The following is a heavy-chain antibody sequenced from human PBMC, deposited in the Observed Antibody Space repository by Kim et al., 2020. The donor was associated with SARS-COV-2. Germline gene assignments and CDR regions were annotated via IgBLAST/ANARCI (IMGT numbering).Heavy chain of an antibody. Sequence: SETLSLTCTVSGGSISSYYWSWIRQPPGKGLEWIGYIYYSGSTNYNPSHKSRVTISVDTSKNQFSLKLSSVTAADTAVYYCARDSRYYDFWSGYYRTGDYYYGMDVWGQGTTVTVSS. D-gene: IGHD3-3*01. CDR3: ARDSRYYDFWSGYYRTGDYYYGMDV. CDR2: IYYSGST. J-gene: IGHJ6*02. V-gene: IGHV4-59*13. CDR1: GGSISSYY.